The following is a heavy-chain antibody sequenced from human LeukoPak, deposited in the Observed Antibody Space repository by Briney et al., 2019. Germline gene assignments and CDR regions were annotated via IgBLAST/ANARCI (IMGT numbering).Heavy chain of an antibody. CDR3: ARYLTDEYFQH. CDR2: IYHSGST. V-gene: IGHV4-38-2*01. Sequence: SETLSLTCAVSGYSISSGYYWGWIRQPPGKGLEWIGSIYHSGSTYYNPSLKSRVTISVYTSKNQFSLKLSSVTAADTAVYYCARYLTDEYFQHWGQGTLVTVSS. J-gene: IGHJ1*01. CDR1: GYSISSGYY. D-gene: IGHD3-16*01.